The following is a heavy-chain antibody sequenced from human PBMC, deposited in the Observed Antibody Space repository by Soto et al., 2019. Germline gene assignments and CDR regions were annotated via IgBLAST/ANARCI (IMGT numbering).Heavy chain of an antibody. Sequence: EVQLVESGGGLVKPGGSLRLSCAASGFTFSSYSMNWVRQAPGKGLEWVSSISSSSSYIYYADSVKGRFTISRDNAKNSLYLQMNSLRAEDTAVYYCARDGGWYGLGHWIVDYWGQGTLVTVSS. J-gene: IGHJ4*02. V-gene: IGHV3-21*01. CDR1: GFTFSSYS. CDR2: ISSSSSYI. D-gene: IGHD6-19*01. CDR3: ARDGGWYGLGHWIVDY.